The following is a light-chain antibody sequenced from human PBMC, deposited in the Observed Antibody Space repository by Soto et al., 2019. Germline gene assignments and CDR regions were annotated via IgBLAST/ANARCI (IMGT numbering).Light chain of an antibody. CDR1: SSNIGAGYD. CDR2: GNS. Sequence: QLVLTQPPSVSGAPGQRVTISCTGGSSNIGAGYDVHWYQQLPGTAPKLLIYGNSNRPSGVPDRFSGSKSGTSASLAITGLQAEDEADYYCQSYDSSLSGSEVFGGGTKLTVL. V-gene: IGLV1-40*01. J-gene: IGLJ2*01. CDR3: QSYDSSLSGSEV.